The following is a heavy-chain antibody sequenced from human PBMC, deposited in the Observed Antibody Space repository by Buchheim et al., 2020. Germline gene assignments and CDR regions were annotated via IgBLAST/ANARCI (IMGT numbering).Heavy chain of an antibody. J-gene: IGHJ6*02. D-gene: IGHD2-2*01. CDR3: AREGTNCSSTSCQGGVAPYGMDV. Sequence: QVQLQESGPGLVKPSETLSLTCTVSGGSISSYYWSWIRQPPGKGLEWIGYNYYSGSTNYNHSLKSRVPISVDTSKNQDSLKLSSVTAADTAVYYCAREGTNCSSTSCQGGVAPYGMDVWGQGTT. V-gene: IGHV4-59*01. CDR2: NYYSGST. CDR1: GGSISSYY.